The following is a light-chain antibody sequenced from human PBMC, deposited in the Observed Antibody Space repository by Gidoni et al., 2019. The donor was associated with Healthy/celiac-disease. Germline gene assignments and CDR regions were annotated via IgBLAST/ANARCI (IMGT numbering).Light chain of an antibody. CDR3: QQYNNWPRT. CDR1: QSVSSN. V-gene: IGKV3-15*01. CDR2: GAS. Sequence: EIGMTQSPATLSVSPGERATLSCRASQSVSSNLAWYQQQPGQAPRLLIYGASTRATGIPARFSGSGSGTEFTFTISSLQSEAFAVYYCQQYNNWPRTFGQGTKVEI. J-gene: IGKJ1*01.